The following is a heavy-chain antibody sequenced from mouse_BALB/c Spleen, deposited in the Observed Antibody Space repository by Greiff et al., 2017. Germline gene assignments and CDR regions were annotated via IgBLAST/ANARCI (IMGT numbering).Heavy chain of an antibody. Sequence: EVHLVESGGGLVQPGGSLRLSCAPSGFTFTDYYMSWVRQPPGKALEWLGFIRNKANGYTTEYSASVKGRFTISRDNSQSILYLQMNTLRAEDSATYYCARDDHYYGYWYFDVWGAGTTVTVSS. CDR1: GFTFTDYY. CDR2: IRNKANGYTT. D-gene: IGHD1-2*01. J-gene: IGHJ1*01. V-gene: IGHV7-3*02. CDR3: ARDDHYYGYWYFDV.